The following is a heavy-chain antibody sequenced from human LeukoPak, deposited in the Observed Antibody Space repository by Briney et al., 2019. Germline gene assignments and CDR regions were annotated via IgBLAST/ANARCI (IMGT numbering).Heavy chain of an antibody. J-gene: IGHJ6*02. CDR2: IYTSGST. D-gene: IGHD4-11*01. CDR1: GGSISSYD. Sequence: PSETLSLTCTVSGGSISSYDWSWIRQPAGKGLEWIGRIYTSGSTNYNPSLKSRVTMSVDTSKNQFSLKLSSVTAADTAVYYCAGTTVTPDYYYYGMDVWGQGTTVTVSS. V-gene: IGHV4-4*07. CDR3: AGTTVTPDYYYYGMDV.